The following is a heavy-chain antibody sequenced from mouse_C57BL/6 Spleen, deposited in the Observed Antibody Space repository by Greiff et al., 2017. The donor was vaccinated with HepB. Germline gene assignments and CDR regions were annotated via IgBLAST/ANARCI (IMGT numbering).Heavy chain of an antibody. CDR1: GFTFSSYA. J-gene: IGHJ3*01. CDR3: TRGGGMVTTEGAWFAY. Sequence: EVQVVESGEGLVKPGGSLKLSCAASGFTFSSYAMSWVRQTPEKRLEWVAYISSGGDYIYYADTVKGRFTISRDNARNTLYLQMSSLKSEDTAMYYCTRGGGMVTTEGAWFAYWGQGTLVTVSA. V-gene: IGHV5-9-1*02. CDR2: ISSGGDYI. D-gene: IGHD2-2*01.